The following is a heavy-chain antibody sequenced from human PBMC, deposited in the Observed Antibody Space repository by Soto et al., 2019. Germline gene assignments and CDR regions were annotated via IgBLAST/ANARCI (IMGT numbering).Heavy chain of an antibody. CDR1: GASIISNDW. CDR2: IFHSGRT. D-gene: IGHD5-12*01. Sequence: TLSLTCSVCGASIISNDWWIWIRQTPGKGLEWIGEIFHSGRTNYSPSFKSRVTISVDTSKSQFSLEMASVTAADTAVYYCARERREKIHDGYDIDYWGQGTLVTVSS. CDR3: ARERREKIHDGYDIDY. J-gene: IGHJ4*02. V-gene: IGHV4-4*02.